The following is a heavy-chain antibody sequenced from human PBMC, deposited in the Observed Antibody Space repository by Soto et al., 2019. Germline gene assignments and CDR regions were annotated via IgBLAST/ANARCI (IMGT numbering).Heavy chain of an antibody. CDR3: ARDGQPEGSNYYYYMDV. Sequence: PGGSLRLSCAASGFTFSSYSMNWVRQAPGKGLEWVSSISSSSSYIYYADSVKGRFTISRDNAKNSLYLQMNSLRAEDTAVYYSARDGQPEGSNYYYYMDVWGKGTTVTVSS. J-gene: IGHJ6*03. CDR2: ISSSSSYI. V-gene: IGHV3-21*01. CDR1: GFTFSSYS.